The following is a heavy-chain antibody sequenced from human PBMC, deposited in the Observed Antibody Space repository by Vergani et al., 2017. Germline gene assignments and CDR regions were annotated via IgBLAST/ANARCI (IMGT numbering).Heavy chain of an antibody. J-gene: IGHJ5*02. CDR3: TRTGIVDYGDLNWFDP. CDR2: IRSKANSYAT. V-gene: IGHV3-73*01. CDR1: RFTFSGSA. D-gene: IGHD4-17*01. Sequence: EVQLVESGGGLVQPGGSLKLSCAASRFTFSGSAMHWVRQASGKGLEWVGRIRSKANSYATAYAASVKGRFTISRDDSKNTAYLQMNSLKTEDTAVYYCTRTGIVDYGDLNWFDPWGQGTLVTVSS.